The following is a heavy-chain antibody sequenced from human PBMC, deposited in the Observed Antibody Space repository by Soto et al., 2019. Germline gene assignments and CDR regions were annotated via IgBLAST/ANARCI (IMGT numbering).Heavy chain of an antibody. J-gene: IGHJ4*02. Sequence: QVQLVESGGGVVQPGKSLRLSCAASGFTFSSYAMHWARQAPGKGLEWVTVISIRGGDEYYAESVRGRFTISRDDSKNTLYLQMDSLRVEDTPVYYCARGTIVARQHLDYWGQGTLVTVSS. D-gene: IGHD6-6*01. CDR2: ISIRGGDE. CDR3: ARGTIVARQHLDY. CDR1: GFTFSSYA. V-gene: IGHV3-30*03.